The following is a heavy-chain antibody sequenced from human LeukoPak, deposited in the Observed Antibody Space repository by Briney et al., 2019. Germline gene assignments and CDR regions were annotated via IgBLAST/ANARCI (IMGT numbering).Heavy chain of an antibody. D-gene: IGHD3-10*01. Sequence: SETLSLTCAVYGGSFSGYYWSWIRQPPGKGLEWIGEINHSGSTNYNPSLKSRVTISVDTSKNQFSLKLSSVTAADTAVYYCARLGRIARITMVRGVRSGHNWFDPWGQGTLVTVSS. V-gene: IGHV4-34*01. CDR1: GGSFSGYY. J-gene: IGHJ5*02. CDR2: INHSGST. CDR3: ARLGRIARITMVRGVRSGHNWFDP.